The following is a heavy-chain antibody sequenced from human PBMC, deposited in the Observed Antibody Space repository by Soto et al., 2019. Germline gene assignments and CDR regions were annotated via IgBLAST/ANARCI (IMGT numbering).Heavy chain of an antibody. Sequence: SETLSLTCAVYGGSFSGYYWSWIRQPPGKGLEWIGEINHSGSTNYNPSLKSRVTISVDTSKNQFSLKLSSVTAADTAVYYCARGVLTGDYWFDPWGQGTLVTVS. CDR1: GGSFSGYY. CDR2: INHSGST. D-gene: IGHD7-27*01. V-gene: IGHV4-34*01. J-gene: IGHJ5*02. CDR3: ARGVLTGDYWFDP.